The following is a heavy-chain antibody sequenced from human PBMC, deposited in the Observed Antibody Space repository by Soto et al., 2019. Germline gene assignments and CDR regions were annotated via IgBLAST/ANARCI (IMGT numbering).Heavy chain of an antibody. V-gene: IGHV3-30*18. Sequence: GGSLRLSCAASGCTFSSYGMHWVRQAPGKGLEWVAVISYDGSNKYYADSVKGRFTISRDNSKNTLYLQMNSLRAEDTALFYCAKGINGMDVWGQGTTVTVSS. CDR2: ISYDGSNK. CDR1: GCTFSSYG. J-gene: IGHJ6*02. CDR3: AKGINGMDV.